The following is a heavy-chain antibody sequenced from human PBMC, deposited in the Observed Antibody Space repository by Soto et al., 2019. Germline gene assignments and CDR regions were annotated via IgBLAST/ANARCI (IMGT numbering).Heavy chain of an antibody. Sequence: QVQLVQPGAEVKKPGASVKVSCKASGFTVTNFDINWVRQATGQGPEWMGWMNLNSGNTGYAEKFRDRVTMTRNSSITTAYMELNNLGSEDTAVYYCSKGYAMDYWGQGTTVTVSS. CDR2: MNLNSGNT. V-gene: IGHV1-8*01. CDR3: SKGYAMDY. CDR1: GFTVTNFD. J-gene: IGHJ6*02.